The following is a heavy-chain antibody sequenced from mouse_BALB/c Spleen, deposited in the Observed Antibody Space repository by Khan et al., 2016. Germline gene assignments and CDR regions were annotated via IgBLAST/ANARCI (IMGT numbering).Heavy chain of an antibody. CDR2: ISSGSSTI. Sequence: EVELVESGGGLVQPGGSRKLSCAASGFTFSSFGMHWVRQAPEKGLEWVAYISSGSSTIYYADTVKGRFTISRDNPKNTLFLQMTSLRSEDTAMYYCARSHASYRYDVRSYYAMDYWGQGTSVTVSS. CDR3: ARSHASYRYDVRSYYAMDY. V-gene: IGHV5-17*02. D-gene: IGHD2-14*01. J-gene: IGHJ4*01. CDR1: GFTFSSFG.